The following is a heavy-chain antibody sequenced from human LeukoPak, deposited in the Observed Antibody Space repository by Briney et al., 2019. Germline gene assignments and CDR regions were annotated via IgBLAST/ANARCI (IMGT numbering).Heavy chain of an antibody. Sequence: SVKVSCKASGGTFSSYAISWVRQAPGQGLEWMGGIIPIFGTANYAQKFQGRVTITTDESTSTAYMELSSLRSEDTAVYYCASSRAVTLGDGYKPYNWFDPWGQGTLVTVSS. V-gene: IGHV1-69*05. CDR2: IIPIFGTA. CDR1: GGTFSSYA. CDR3: ASSRAVTLGDGYKPYNWFDP. J-gene: IGHJ5*02. D-gene: IGHD5-24*01.